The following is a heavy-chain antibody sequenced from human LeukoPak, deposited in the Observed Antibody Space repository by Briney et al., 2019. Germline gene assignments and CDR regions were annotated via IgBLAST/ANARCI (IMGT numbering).Heavy chain of an antibody. Sequence: GGSLRLSCAASGFTFDSYLMSWVRQAPGKGLEWVATVKHDETEKYFVDSVKGRFTISRDNANNSLYLQMNSLRAEDTAVYYCARGWTYFDYWGQGTLVTVSS. V-gene: IGHV3-7*04. J-gene: IGHJ4*02. D-gene: IGHD3/OR15-3a*01. CDR3: ARGWTYFDY. CDR2: VKHDETEK. CDR1: GFTFDSYL.